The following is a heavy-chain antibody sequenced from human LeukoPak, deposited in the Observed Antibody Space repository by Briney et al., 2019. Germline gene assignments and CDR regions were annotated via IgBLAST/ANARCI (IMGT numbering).Heavy chain of an antibody. CDR1: GFTFSSYA. J-gene: IGHJ6*03. CDR3: ATSARYYYYYYMDV. Sequence: PGGSLRLSCADSGFTFSSYAMHGVRQAPGKGLEWVAVISYDGSNKYYADSVKGRFTISRDNSKNTLYLQMNSLRAEDTAVYYCATSARYYYYYYMDVWGKGTTVTVSS. V-gene: IGHV3-30*04. CDR2: ISYDGSNK. D-gene: IGHD6-13*01.